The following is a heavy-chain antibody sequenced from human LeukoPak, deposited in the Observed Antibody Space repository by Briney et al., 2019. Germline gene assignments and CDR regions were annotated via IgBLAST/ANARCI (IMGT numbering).Heavy chain of an antibody. J-gene: IGHJ4*02. CDR2: INGDGSST. CDR3: ARDFNYYDSSGYYPTRDY. CDR1: GFTFSSYW. V-gene: IGHV3-74*01. D-gene: IGHD3-22*01. Sequence: GGSLRLSCAASGFTFSSYWMHWVRQAPGKGLVWVSRINGDGSSTTYADSVKGRFTISRDNAKNTLYLQMNSLRAEDTAVYYCARDFNYYDSSGYYPTRDYWGQGTLVTVSS.